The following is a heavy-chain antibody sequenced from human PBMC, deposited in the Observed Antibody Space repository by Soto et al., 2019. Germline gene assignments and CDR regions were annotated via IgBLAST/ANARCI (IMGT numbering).Heavy chain of an antibody. J-gene: IGHJ3*02. CDR1: GYSFTSYW. V-gene: IGHV5-51*01. CDR3: ARKGRLGIAVAGLKNDAFDI. CDR2: IYPGDSDT. Sequence: PGESLKISCKGSGYSFTSYWIGWVRQMPGKGLEWMGIIYPGDSDTRYSPSFQGQVTISADKSISTAYLQWSSLKASDTAMYYCARKGRLGIAVAGLKNDAFDIWGQGTMVTVSS. D-gene: IGHD6-19*01.